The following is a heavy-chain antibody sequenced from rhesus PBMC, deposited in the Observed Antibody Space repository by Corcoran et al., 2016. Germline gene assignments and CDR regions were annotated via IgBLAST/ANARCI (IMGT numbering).Heavy chain of an antibody. CDR3: AERRGQFLEWSHYDN. CDR1: GGSISADSY. CDR2: IFGSGGGT. V-gene: IGHV4-106*01. Sequence: QVQLQESGPGLVKPSETLSLTCAVSGGSISADSYWSWIRQPPGKGLGWIGYIFGSGGGTNYSPSLINRVSISIDTSKNQFSLRLSSVTAADTALYYCAERRGQFLEWSHYDNWGQGVLVTVSS. D-gene: IGHD3-3*01. J-gene: IGHJ4*01.